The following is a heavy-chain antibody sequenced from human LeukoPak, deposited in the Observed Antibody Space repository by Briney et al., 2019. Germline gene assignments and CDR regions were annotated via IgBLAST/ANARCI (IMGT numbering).Heavy chain of an antibody. CDR1: GFSLSTSGVC. D-gene: IGHD2-2*01. V-gene: IGHV2-70*11. CDR3: ARMRYCSSTSCYYFDY. CDR2: IDWDDDR. Sequence: SGPTLVNPTRTLTLTCTFSGFSLSTSGVCVSWIRQPPGKALEWLARIDWDDDRYYNTSLKTRLTISKDTSKNQVVLTMTNMDPVDTATYYCARMRYCSSTSCYYFDYWGQGTLVTVSS. J-gene: IGHJ4*02.